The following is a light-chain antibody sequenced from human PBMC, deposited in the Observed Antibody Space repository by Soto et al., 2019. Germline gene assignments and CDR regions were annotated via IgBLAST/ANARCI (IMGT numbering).Light chain of an antibody. CDR3: QQLNSFLT. CDR2: AAS. V-gene: IGKV1-9*01. CDR1: QDIRNY. J-gene: IGKJ4*01. Sequence: NQLTQSPSSLSASVGDRVTITCRASQDIRNYLAWYQQKPGKAPKLLIYAASTLQSGVPARFSGSGSGTDFTLTISSLQSEDFATYHCQQLNSFLTFGGGTKVDIK.